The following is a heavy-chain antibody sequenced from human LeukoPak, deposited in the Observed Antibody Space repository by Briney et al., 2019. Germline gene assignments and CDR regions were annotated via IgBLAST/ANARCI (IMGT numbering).Heavy chain of an antibody. CDR1: GYTFTSYG. CDR2: ISVFNGNT. D-gene: IGHD2-2*01. Sequence: GASVKVSCKPSGYTFTSYGISRVRQAPGQGLEWMGWISVFNGNTDSEEKLRGRVTMTATTSTSTAYMELRSLRSEDTAVYDCARDWGQLVPAAMSAFDIWGQGTMVTVSS. V-gene: IGHV1-18*01. CDR3: ARDWGQLVPAAMSAFDI. J-gene: IGHJ3*02.